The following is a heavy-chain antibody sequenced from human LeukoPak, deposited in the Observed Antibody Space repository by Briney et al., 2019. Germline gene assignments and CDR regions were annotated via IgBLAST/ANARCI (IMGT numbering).Heavy chain of an antibody. Sequence: SETLSLTCAVYGGSFSGYYWSWIRQHPGKGLEWRGEINHSGSTHYNPSLKTRVTISVDTSKNQFSLKLSSVTAPDTAVYYCATTSGWPVDAFDIWGQGTMVTVSS. J-gene: IGHJ3*02. CDR3: ATTSGWPVDAFDI. CDR1: GGSFSGYY. D-gene: IGHD6-19*01. CDR2: INHSGST. V-gene: IGHV4-34*01.